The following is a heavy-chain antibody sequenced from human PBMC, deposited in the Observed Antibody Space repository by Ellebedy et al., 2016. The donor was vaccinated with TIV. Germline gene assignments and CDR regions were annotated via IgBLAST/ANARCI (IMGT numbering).Heavy chain of an antibody. D-gene: IGHD6-13*01. J-gene: IGHJ4*02. CDR3: ATVFTAAAGTPDY. Sequence: GESLKISXAASGFTFSSYAMSWVRQAPGKGLEWVSAISGSGGSTYYADSVKGRFTISRDNSKNTLYLQMNSLRAEDTAVYYCATVFTAAAGTPDYWGQGTLVTVSS. V-gene: IGHV3-23*01. CDR2: ISGSGGST. CDR1: GFTFSSYA.